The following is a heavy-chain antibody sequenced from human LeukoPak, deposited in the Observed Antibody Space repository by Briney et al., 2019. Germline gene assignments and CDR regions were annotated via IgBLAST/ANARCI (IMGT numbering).Heavy chain of an antibody. D-gene: IGHD2-2*01. CDR2: IYYSGST. CDR1: GGSISSYY. Sequence: PETLSLTCTVSGGSISSYYWSWIRQPPGKGLEWIGYIYYSGSTNHNPSLKSRVTISVDTSKNQFSLKLSSVTAADTAVYYCATQDIVVVPAATRFDYYYMDVWGKGTTVTVSS. V-gene: IGHV4-59*01. J-gene: IGHJ6*03. CDR3: ATQDIVVVPAATRFDYYYMDV.